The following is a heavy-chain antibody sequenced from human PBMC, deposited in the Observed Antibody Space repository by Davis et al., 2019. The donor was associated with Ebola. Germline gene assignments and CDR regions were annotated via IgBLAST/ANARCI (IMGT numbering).Heavy chain of an antibody. J-gene: IGHJ6*02. CDR2: INPSGGST. CDR1: GYTFTGYY. V-gene: IGHV1-46*01. CDR3: ARDENRGRWYLDYYYYGMDV. Sequence: ASVKVSCKASGYTFTGYYMHWVRQAPGQGLEWMGIINPSGGSTSYAQKFQGRVTMTTDTSTSTAYIELRSLRSDDTAVYYCARDENRGRWYLDYYYYGMDVWGQGTTVTVSS. D-gene: IGHD4-23*01.